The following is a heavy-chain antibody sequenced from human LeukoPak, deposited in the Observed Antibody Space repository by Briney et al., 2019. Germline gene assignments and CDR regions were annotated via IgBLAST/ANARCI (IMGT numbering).Heavy chain of an antibody. D-gene: IGHD2-15*01. CDR3: ARLAPDIVVVVAATGWFDP. CDR2: ISAYNGNT. Sequence: VSVKVSCKASGYTFTSYGISWVRQAPGQGLEWMGWISAYNGNTNYAQKLQGRVTMTTDTSTSTAYMELRSLRSDDTAVYYCARLAPDIVVVVAATGWFDPWGQGTLVTVSS. CDR1: GYTFTSYG. V-gene: IGHV1-18*01. J-gene: IGHJ5*02.